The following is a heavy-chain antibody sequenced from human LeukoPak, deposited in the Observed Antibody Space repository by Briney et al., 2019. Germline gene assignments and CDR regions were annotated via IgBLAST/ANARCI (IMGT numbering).Heavy chain of an antibody. CDR3: ARDGISYGIIAGGWFDP. Sequence: PGGSLRLSCAASGFTFSSYWMHWVRQAPGKGLVWVSRINSDGSSTSYADSVKGRFTIPRDNAKNTLYLQMNSLRAEDTAVYYCARDGISYGIIAGGWFDPWGQGTLVTVSS. CDR2: INSDGSST. J-gene: IGHJ5*02. D-gene: IGHD3-3*02. CDR1: GFTFSSYW. V-gene: IGHV3-74*01.